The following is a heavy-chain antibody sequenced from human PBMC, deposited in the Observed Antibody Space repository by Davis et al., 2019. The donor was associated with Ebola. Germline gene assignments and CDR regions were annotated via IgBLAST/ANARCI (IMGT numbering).Heavy chain of an antibody. CDR2: ISAYNGNT. V-gene: IGHV1-18*01. CDR1: GYTFTSYG. CDR3: ARLRRYYYGSGSCDY. Sequence: ASVTVSCKASGYTFTSYGISWVRQAPGQGLEWMGWISAYNGNTNYAQKLQGRVTMTTDTSTSTAYMELRSLRSDDTAVYYCARLRRYYYGSGSCDYWGQGTLVTVSS. J-gene: IGHJ4*02. D-gene: IGHD3-10*01.